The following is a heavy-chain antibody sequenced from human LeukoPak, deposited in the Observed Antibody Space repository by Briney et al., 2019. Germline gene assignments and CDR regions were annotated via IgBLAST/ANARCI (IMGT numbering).Heavy chain of an antibody. J-gene: IGHJ4*02. CDR3: ARAAPDDYVWGSYRRSPVDY. Sequence: GASVKVFCKASGYTFTSYYMHWVRQAPGQGLEWMGIINPSGGSTSYAQKFQGRVTMTRDTSTSTVYMELSSLRSEDTAVYYCARAAPDDYVWGSYRRSPVDYWGQGTLVTVSS. D-gene: IGHD3-16*02. CDR1: GYTFTSYY. CDR2: INPSGGST. V-gene: IGHV1-46*01.